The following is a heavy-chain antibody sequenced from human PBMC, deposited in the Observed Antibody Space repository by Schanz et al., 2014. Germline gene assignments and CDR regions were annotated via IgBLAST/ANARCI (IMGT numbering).Heavy chain of an antibody. J-gene: IGHJ4*02. Sequence: EGQLAESGGGLVQPGGSLRLSCAVSGFTVSSNHMSWVRQAPGKGLEWLSYIATSSSTRHYADSVKGRVTISRDNAKNSLYLQMNSLRAEDTAVFYCARPRFDYGEVDYWGQGTLVTVSS. CDR2: IATSSSTR. CDR3: ARPRFDYGEVDY. V-gene: IGHV3-48*04. D-gene: IGHD4-17*01. CDR1: GFTVSSNH.